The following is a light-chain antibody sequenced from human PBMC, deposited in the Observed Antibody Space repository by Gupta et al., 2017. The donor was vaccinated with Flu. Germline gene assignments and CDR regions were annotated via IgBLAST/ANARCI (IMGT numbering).Light chain of an antibody. Sequence: QPPRTQLPSGPGPPGRSITISCTGTSSDFGGYNYVSWYQQHPGTAPKLMIYEVTNRPSGVSNRFSGSKSGHTASLTISGLQAEDEADYFCSSYTDSRTWVFGGGTKLAVL. CDR1: SSDFGGYNY. J-gene: IGLJ3*02. V-gene: IGLV2-14*01. CDR2: EVT. CDR3: SSYTDSRTWV.